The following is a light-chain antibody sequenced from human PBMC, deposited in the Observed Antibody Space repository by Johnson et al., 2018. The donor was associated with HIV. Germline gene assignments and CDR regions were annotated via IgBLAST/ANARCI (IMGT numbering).Light chain of an antibody. CDR2: ENN. V-gene: IGLV1-51*02. Sequence: QSVLTQPPSVSAAPGQKVTISCSGSSSNVGNNYVSWYQCLPGTAPKLLIFENNKRPSGIPDRFSGSKSGTSATLGITGLQTGDEADYYCGTWDSSLSGYVVGAGTKITVL. J-gene: IGLJ1*01. CDR3: GTWDSSLSGYV. CDR1: SSNVGNNY.